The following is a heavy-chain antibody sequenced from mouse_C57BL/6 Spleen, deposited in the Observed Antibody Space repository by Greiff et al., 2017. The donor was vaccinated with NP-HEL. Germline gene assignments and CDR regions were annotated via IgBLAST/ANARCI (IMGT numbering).Heavy chain of an antibody. V-gene: IGHV1-26*01. D-gene: IGHD1-1*01. CDR1: GYTFTDYY. Sequence: VQLQQSGPELVKPGASVKISCKASGYTFTDYYMNWVKQSHGKSLEWIGDINPNNGGTSYNQKFKGKATLTVDKSSSTAYMELRSLTSEDSSVYYCAKGLYGSLYWYFDVWGTGTTVTVSS. CDR2: INPNNGGT. CDR3: AKGLYGSLYWYFDV. J-gene: IGHJ1*03.